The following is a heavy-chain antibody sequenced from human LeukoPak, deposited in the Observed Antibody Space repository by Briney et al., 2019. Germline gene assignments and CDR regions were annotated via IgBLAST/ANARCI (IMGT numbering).Heavy chain of an antibody. J-gene: IGHJ4*02. CDR2: IYSGGST. Sequence: PGGSLRLSCAASGFTFSDYYMSWIRQAPGKGLEWVSVIYSGGSTYYADSVKGRFTISRDNSKNTLYLQMNSLRAEDTAVYYCARDLGYGDYYFDYWGQGTLVTVSS. D-gene: IGHD4-17*01. V-gene: IGHV3-66*01. CDR1: GFTFSDYY. CDR3: ARDLGYGDYYFDY.